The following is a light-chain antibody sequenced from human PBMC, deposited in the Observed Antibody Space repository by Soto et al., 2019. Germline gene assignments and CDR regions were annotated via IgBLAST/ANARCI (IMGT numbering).Light chain of an antibody. CDR3: QAYDYSLTAFV. CDR1: NSNLGAGYD. Sequence: QSVLTQPPSVSGAPGQRVTISRTGNNSNLGAGYDVHWYQQLPGAAPKLVIFGSRNRPSGVPERFSGSKSGTSASLAITGLQAEDEADYYCQAYDYSLTAFVFGGGTKLTVL. J-gene: IGLJ3*02. CDR2: GSR. V-gene: IGLV1-40*01.